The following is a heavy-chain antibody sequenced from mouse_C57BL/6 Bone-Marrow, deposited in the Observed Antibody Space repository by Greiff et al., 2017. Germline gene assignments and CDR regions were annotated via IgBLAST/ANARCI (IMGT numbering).Heavy chain of an antibody. CDR1: GYTFTSYW. CDR3: ARDGSSFYWYFDV. Sequence: QVQLQQPGAELVMPGASVKLSCKASGYTFTSYWMHWVKQRPGQGLEWIGEIDPSDSYTNYNQKFKGKSTLAVDKSSSPAYMQLSSLTSEDSAVYYCARDGSSFYWYFDVWGTGTTVTVSS. V-gene: IGHV1-69*01. D-gene: IGHD1-1*01. J-gene: IGHJ1*03. CDR2: IDPSDSYT.